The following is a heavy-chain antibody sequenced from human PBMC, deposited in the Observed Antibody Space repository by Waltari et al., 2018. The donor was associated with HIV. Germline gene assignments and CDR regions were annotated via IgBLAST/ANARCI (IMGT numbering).Heavy chain of an antibody. CDR2: ISYDGSNK. CDR1: GFPFSNYA. V-gene: IGHV3-30*03. CDR3: ARTFIRATNGMDV. J-gene: IGHJ6*02. Sequence: QAQLMESGGGVVQPGRSLGLSCAASGFPFSNYAMHWVRQAPGKGLEWVAVISYDGSNKYYADSVKGRFTISRDSSKNTLYLQMNSLTAQDTAVYYCARTFIRATNGMDVWGQGTTVFVSS.